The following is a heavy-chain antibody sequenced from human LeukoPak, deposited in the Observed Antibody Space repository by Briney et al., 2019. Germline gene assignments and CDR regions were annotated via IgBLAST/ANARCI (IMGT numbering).Heavy chain of an antibody. D-gene: IGHD4-17*01. CDR1: GFTFSDYY. J-gene: IGHJ4*02. CDR3: ARGALMTTVTTTAYYFDY. V-gene: IGHV3-11*01. CDR2: ISSSGSTI. Sequence: PGGSLRLSCAASGFTFSDYYMSWIRQAPGKGLEWVSYISSSGSTIYYADSVKGRFTISRDNAKNSLYLQMNSLRAEDTAVYYCARGALMTTVTTTAYYFDYWGQGTLVTVSS.